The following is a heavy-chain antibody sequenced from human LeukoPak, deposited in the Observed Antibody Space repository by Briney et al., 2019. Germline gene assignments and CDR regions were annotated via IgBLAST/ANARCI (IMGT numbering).Heavy chain of an antibody. CDR2: NTGSGGNS. V-gene: IGHV3-23*01. CDR1: GFIFSNYA. J-gene: IGHJ4*02. Sequence: GGSLRLSCKASGFIFSNYAMSWVRQAPGKGLEWVSINTGSGGNSYYTDSVKGRFTLSRDNSKNTLFLQMNSLRAEDTAVYFCAKKSLWSGPFDYWGQGTLVTVFS. D-gene: IGHD3-3*01. CDR3: AKKSLWSGPFDY.